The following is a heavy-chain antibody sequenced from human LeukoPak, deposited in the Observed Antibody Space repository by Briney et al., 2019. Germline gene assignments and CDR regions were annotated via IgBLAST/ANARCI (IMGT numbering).Heavy chain of an antibody. D-gene: IGHD2-2*02. J-gene: IGHJ4*02. CDR2: ISGSGGST. CDR3: AKVGVYYCSSTSCYSGGFYY. CDR1: GFTFSSYA. Sequence: GGSLRLSCAASGFTFSSYAMSWVRQAPGKGLEWVSAISGSGGSTYYADSVKGRFTISRDNSKNTLYLQMNSLRAEDTAVYYCAKVGVYYCSSTSCYSGGFYYWGQGTLVTVSS. V-gene: IGHV3-23*01.